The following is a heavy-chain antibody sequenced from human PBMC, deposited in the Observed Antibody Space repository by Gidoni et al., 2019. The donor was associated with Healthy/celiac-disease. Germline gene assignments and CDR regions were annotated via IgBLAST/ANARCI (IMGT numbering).Heavy chain of an antibody. Sequence: QVQLQESGPGLVKPSQTPSLTCTVAGGSISRGSYYWSWIRQPAGKGLEWIGRIYTSGSTNYNPSLKSRVTISVDTSKNQFSLKLSSVTAADTAVYYCAREGGIAAAVPWGLDYWGQGTLVTVSS. J-gene: IGHJ4*02. CDR1: GGSISRGSYY. D-gene: IGHD6-13*01. CDR3: AREGGIAAAVPWGLDY. CDR2: IYTSGST. V-gene: IGHV4-61*02.